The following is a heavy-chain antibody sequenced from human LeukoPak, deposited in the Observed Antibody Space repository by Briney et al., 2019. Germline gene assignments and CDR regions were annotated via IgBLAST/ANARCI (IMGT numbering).Heavy chain of an antibody. CDR1: GFTFSSYW. J-gene: IGHJ5*02. Sequence: GGSLRLSCAASGFTFSSYWMTWVRHAPGKGLEWVANIKHDGSEKYYVDSVKGRFTISRDNARNSLLLQMNSLRVEDTAVYHCVRDTTSNWFDPWGQGTLVTVSS. D-gene: IGHD1-14*01. CDR3: VRDTTSNWFDP. CDR2: IKHDGSEK. V-gene: IGHV3-7*04.